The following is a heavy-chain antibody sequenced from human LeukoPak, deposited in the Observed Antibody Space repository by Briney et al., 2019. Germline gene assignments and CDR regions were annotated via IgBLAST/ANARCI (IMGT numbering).Heavy chain of an antibody. CDR1: GYTFTGYY. J-gene: IGHJ4*02. V-gene: IGHV1-2*02. D-gene: IGHD2-15*01. Sequence: ASVKVSCKASGYTFTGYYMHWVRQAPGQGLEWMGWINSNSGDTNYAQKFQGRVTMTRDTSISTAYMELSRLRSDDTAVYYCARDKLLMTFNPFDYWGQGTLVTVSS. CDR2: INSNSGDT. CDR3: ARDKLLMTFNPFDY.